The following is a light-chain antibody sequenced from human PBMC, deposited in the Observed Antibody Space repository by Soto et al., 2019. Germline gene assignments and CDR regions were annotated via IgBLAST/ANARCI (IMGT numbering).Light chain of an antibody. CDR1: ISDVGTYNL. V-gene: IGLV2-23*02. CDR2: EVS. J-gene: IGLJ1*01. Sequence: QSALTQPASVSGSPGQSITISCTGTISDVGTYNLVSWFQQHPGKAPKLMIFEVSERPSGVSNRFSGSKSGNAASLTISGLQAEDEADYYCCSYAGGATYVFGTGTKHTVL. CDR3: CSYAGGATYV.